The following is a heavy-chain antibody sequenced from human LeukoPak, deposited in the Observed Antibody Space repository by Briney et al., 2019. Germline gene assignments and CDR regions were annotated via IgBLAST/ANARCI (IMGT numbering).Heavy chain of an antibody. CDR2: MNPNSGDT. J-gene: IGHJ4*02. CDR3: ERGPFGSGSFLDY. V-gene: IGHV1-8*01. CDR1: GYIFSSND. D-gene: IGHD3-10*01. Sequence: ASVKVSCKASGYIFSSNDINWVRQAAGQGLEWMGWMNPNSGDTGYTQKFQGRVAMTRSTSITTAYMELSSLRSEDTAVYYCERGPFGSGSFLDYWGQGTLVTVSS.